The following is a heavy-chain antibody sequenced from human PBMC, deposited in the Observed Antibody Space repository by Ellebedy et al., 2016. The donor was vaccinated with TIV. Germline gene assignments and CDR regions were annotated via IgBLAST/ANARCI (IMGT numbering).Heavy chain of an antibody. CDR1: GFTFSSYA. D-gene: IGHD4-17*01. Sequence: GESLKISCAASGFTFSSYAMHWVRQAPGKGLEWVAVIWYDGSNKYYADSVKGRFTISRDNSKNTLYLQMNSLRAEDTAVYYCARGGYGDFYYFDYWGQGTLVTVSS. CDR3: ARGGYGDFYYFDY. J-gene: IGHJ4*02. CDR2: IWYDGSNK. V-gene: IGHV3-33*08.